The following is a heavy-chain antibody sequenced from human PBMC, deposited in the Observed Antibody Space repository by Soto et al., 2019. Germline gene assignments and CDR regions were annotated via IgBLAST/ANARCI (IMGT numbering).Heavy chain of an antibody. CDR3: AREDPDGWMGTGGLDGFDI. CDR1: GFTFSSYR. J-gene: IGHJ3*02. CDR2: ISSSSSYK. Sequence: EVQLVESGGGLVKPGGSLRLSCAASGFTFSSYRMNWVRQAPGKGLEWVSSISSSSSYKDYTDSVKGRFTISRDNAKNSLNLQMNSLRAADTAVYYCAREDPDGWMGTGGLDGFDIGGQWTMVTVTS. V-gene: IGHV3-21*01. D-gene: IGHD6-19*01.